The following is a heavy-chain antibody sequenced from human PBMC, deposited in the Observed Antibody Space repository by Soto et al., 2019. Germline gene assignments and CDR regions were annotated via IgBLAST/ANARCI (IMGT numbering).Heavy chain of an antibody. CDR3: ATAHSSGWYFFDY. V-gene: IGHV1-69*06. CDR1: GDSFSTLG. D-gene: IGHD6-19*01. Sequence: VQLVQSGAEVRKPGSSVQVSCKASGDSFSTLGINWVRQAPGQGLEWMGGIIPMFGKGRYAERFQGRATLTADKSTSTAYMELSSLRSDDTAVYYCATAHSSGWYFFDYWGQGSLVTVSS. J-gene: IGHJ4*02. CDR2: IIPMFGKG.